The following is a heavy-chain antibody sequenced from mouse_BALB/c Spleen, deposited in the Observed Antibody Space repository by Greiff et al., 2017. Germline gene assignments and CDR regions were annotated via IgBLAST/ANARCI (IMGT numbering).Heavy chain of an antibody. Sequence: EVKLVESGGGLVKPGGSLKLSCAASGFTFSSYAMSWVRQTPEKRLEWVASISSGGSTYYPDSVKGRFTISRDNARNILYLQMSSLRSEDTAMYYCARIYDGYSWFAYWGQGTLVTVSA. J-gene: IGHJ3*01. D-gene: IGHD2-3*01. CDR1: GFTFSSYA. V-gene: IGHV5-6-5*01. CDR2: ISSGGST. CDR3: ARIYDGYSWFAY.